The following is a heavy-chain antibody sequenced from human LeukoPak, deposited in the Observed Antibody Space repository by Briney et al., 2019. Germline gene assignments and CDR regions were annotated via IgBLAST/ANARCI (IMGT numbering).Heavy chain of an antibody. Sequence: GESLKISFKGSGYSFTSYWISWVRQMPGKGLELMGRIDPSDSYTNYSPSFQGHVTISADKSISTAYLQWSSLKASDTAMYYCARLYYDSSTHYFDYWGQGTLVTVSS. V-gene: IGHV5-10-1*01. CDR1: GYSFTSYW. CDR2: IDPSDSYT. D-gene: IGHD3-22*01. J-gene: IGHJ4*02. CDR3: ARLYYDSSTHYFDY.